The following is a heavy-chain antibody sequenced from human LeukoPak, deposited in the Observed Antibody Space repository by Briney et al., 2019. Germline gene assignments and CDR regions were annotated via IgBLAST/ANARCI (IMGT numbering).Heavy chain of an antibody. V-gene: IGHV1-8*01. Sequence: ASVKVSYKASGYTFTSYDINWVRQATGQGLEWMGWMNPNSGNTGYAQKFQGRVTMTRNTSISTAYMELSSLRSEDTAVYYCATRGLGTNWFDPWGQGTLVTVSS. CDR1: GYTFTSYD. CDR2: MNPNSGNT. J-gene: IGHJ5*02. D-gene: IGHD4-17*01. CDR3: ATRGLGTNWFDP.